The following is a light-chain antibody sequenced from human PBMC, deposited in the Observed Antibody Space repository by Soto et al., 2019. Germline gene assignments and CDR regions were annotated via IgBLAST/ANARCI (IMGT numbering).Light chain of an antibody. V-gene: IGLV2-8*01. CDR2: EVS. CDR1: SSDVGGYNY. CDR3: SSYAGSSYV. J-gene: IGLJ1*01. Sequence: SALTQPPSASGSPGQSVTISCTGTSSDVGGYNYVSWYQQHPGKAPKLIIYEVSKRPSGVPDRFSGSKSGNTASLTVSGLQAEDEADYYCSSYAGSSYVFGTGTKVTVL.